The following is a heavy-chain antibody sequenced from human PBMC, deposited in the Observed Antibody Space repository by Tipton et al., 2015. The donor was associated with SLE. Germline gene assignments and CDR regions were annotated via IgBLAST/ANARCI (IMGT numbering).Heavy chain of an antibody. CDR1: GFTFSSSW. D-gene: IGHD3-22*01. Sequence: SLRLSCAASGFTFSSSWMHWVRQAPGKGLVGVSRIYTDGSRTHYADSVRGRFTISRDNAKNTLYLQMNSLRTEDTAAYYCARGESSGYYVDYWGHGTLVTVSS. J-gene: IGHJ4*01. V-gene: IGHV3-74*01. CDR3: ARGESSGYYVDY. CDR2: IYTDGSRT.